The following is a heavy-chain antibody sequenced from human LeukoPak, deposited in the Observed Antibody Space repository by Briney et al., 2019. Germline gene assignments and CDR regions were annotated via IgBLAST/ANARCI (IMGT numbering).Heavy chain of an antibody. CDR2: INPSGGST. CDR1: GYTFTSYY. CDR3: ARGGGAAYCGGDWYSGLDY. D-gene: IGHD2-21*02. Sequence: ASVKVSCKASGYTFTSYYMHWVRQAPGQGLEWMGIINPSGGSTSYAQKFQGRVTMTRDTSTSTVYMELSSLRSEDTAVYYCARGGGAAYCGGDWYSGLDYWGQGTLVTVSS. J-gene: IGHJ4*02. V-gene: IGHV1-46*01.